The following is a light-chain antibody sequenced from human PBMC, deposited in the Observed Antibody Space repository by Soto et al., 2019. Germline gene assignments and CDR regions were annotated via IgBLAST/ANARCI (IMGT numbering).Light chain of an antibody. CDR3: QQYNSYPWT. V-gene: IGKV1-5*01. J-gene: IGKJ1*01. CDR2: DVS. Sequence: DIQMTQSPSTVSASVGDSVTITCRASQSITTWLAWYQQRPGKAPKLLIYDVSSLQSGVPSRFSGSGSGTEFTLTISSLQPDDFATYYCQQYNSYPWTFGQGTKVDIK. CDR1: QSITTW.